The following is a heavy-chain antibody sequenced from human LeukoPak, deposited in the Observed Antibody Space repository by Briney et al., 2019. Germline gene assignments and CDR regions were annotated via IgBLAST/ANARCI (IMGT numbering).Heavy chain of an antibody. D-gene: IGHD1-20*01. J-gene: IGHJ4*02. V-gene: IGHV3-30*04. Sequence: SGRSLRLSCAASGFTFSSYAMHWVRQAPGKGLEWVAFISYDGSNKYYADSVKGRFTISRDNSKNTLYLQMNSLRAEDTAVYYCARDITPAEAMVHYYWAEGTLVTVSS. CDR1: GFTFSSYA. CDR3: ARDITPAEAMVHYY. CDR2: ISYDGSNK.